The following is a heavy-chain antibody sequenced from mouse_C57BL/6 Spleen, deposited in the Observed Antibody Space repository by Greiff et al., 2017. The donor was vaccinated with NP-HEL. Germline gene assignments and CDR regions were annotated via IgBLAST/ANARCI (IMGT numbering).Heavy chain of an antibody. D-gene: IGHD1-1*01. CDR2: IYPSSGNT. CDR3: ARAFYCYSSSYAKDY. CDR1: GYTFTSYG. Sequence: QVQLQQSGAELVRPGASVKLSCKASGYTFTSYGISWVKQRTGQGLEWIGEIYPSSGNTYYNEKFKGKATLTADKSSSTAYMELRSLTSEDSAVYVCARAFYCYSSSYAKDYWGQGTSVTVSS. J-gene: IGHJ4*01. V-gene: IGHV1-81*01.